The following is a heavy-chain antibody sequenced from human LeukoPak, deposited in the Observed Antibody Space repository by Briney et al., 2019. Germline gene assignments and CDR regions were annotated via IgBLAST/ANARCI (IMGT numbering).Heavy chain of an antibody. CDR3: AKDGSLSPWYFDY. J-gene: IGHJ4*02. CDR1: GFTFDVYA. CDR2: ISWNRGSI. D-gene: IGHD2-15*01. Sequence: GGSLSLSCAASGFTFDVYAMLCVRQAPGKGLEWVSGISWNRGSIGYADSVKGRFTITRDNAKNSLYMQMNSLRAEDTALYYCAKDGSLSPWYFDYWGQGTLVTVSS. V-gene: IGHV3-9*01.